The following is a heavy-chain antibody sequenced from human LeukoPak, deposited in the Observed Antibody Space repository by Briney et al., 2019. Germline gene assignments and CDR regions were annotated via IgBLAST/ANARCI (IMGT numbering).Heavy chain of an antibody. CDR2: IHFSGTT. CDR1: GGSISGYY. CDR3: ARHSASATLPLDY. V-gene: IGHV4-59*08. Sequence: PSETLSLTCTVSGGSISGYYWSWIRQPPGRGLEWIANIHFSGTTDCNPSLKSRVTISVDTSRNQFSLELRSLTAADTAVYFCARHSASATLPLDYWGQGTLVTVSS. J-gene: IGHJ4*02. D-gene: IGHD2-15*01.